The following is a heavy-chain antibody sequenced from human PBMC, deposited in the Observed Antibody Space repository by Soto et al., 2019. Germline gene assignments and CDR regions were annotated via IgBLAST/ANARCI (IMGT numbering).Heavy chain of an antibody. CDR2: ITPTTGTI. CDR1: GGTFSNYD. D-gene: IGHD4-17*01. V-gene: IGHV1-69*01. J-gene: IGHJ4*02. CDR3: ARALGKTVTPPYLDS. Sequence: QVQLVQSGAEVKKPGSSVKVSCKTFGGTFSNYDISWVRQAPGQGLEWMGGITPTTGTIRNAQKFQGRVTITAEASTSTVYMELSSLRSEDTAVYYCARALGKTVTPPYLDSWGQGTLVTVSS.